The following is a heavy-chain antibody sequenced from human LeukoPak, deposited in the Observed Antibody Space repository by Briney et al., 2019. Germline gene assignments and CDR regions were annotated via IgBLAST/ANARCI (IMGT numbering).Heavy chain of an antibody. V-gene: IGHV3-23*01. J-gene: IGHJ4*02. CDR2: ISGNGGSA. Sequence: GGSLRLSCAASGFTFSTYALSWVRQAPGKGLEWVSSISGNGGSAYYTDSVKGRFTIPRDNSKNTLYLQMNSLRAEDTAVYYCVAYNWNYPDYWGQGTLVTVSS. D-gene: IGHD1-7*01. CDR3: VAYNWNYPDY. CDR1: GFTFSTYA.